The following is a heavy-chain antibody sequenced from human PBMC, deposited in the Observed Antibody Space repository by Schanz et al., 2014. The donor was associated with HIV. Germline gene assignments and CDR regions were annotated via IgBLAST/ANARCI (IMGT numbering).Heavy chain of an antibody. CDR2: ISATGGST. CDR1: GFNFKSYA. J-gene: IGHJ5*02. Sequence: EVQLLESGGGLEQPGGSLRLSCAASGFNFKSYAMSWVRQAPGKGLEWVSAISATGGSTYYADSVKGRFTISRDNSKNTLYLQMNSLRPEDTAVYYCAKDKSRHTYSSSSIFDPWGQGTLVTVSS. V-gene: IGHV3-23*01. CDR3: AKDKSRHTYSSSSIFDP. D-gene: IGHD6-13*01.